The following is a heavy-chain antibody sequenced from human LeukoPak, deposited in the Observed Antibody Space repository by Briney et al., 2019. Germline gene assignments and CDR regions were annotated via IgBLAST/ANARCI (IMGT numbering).Heavy chain of an antibody. Sequence: QSGGSPRLSCAASGFTFSSYSMNWVRQAPGKGLEWVSFITSSSSPIYYADSVQGRFTISRDNAKNSLFLQMNSLRAEDTAVYYCARSSSGAKDYWGQGTLVTVSS. CDR2: ITSSSSPI. J-gene: IGHJ4*02. CDR1: GFTFSSYS. V-gene: IGHV3-48*01. CDR3: ARSSSGAKDY. D-gene: IGHD1-26*01.